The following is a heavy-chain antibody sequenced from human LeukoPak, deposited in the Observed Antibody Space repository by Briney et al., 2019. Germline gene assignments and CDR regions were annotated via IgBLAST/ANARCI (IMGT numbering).Heavy chain of an antibody. D-gene: IGHD1-26*01. Sequence: EGSLRLSCAASGFTFSSYNMNWVRQAPGKGLEWVSYIRSSSSTIYYADSVKGRFTISRDNAKNSLYLQMNSLRAEDTAVYYCARSAVGASIPDYWGQGTLVTVSS. CDR2: IRSSSSTI. CDR1: GFTFSSYN. V-gene: IGHV3-48*01. CDR3: ARSAVGASIPDY. J-gene: IGHJ4*02.